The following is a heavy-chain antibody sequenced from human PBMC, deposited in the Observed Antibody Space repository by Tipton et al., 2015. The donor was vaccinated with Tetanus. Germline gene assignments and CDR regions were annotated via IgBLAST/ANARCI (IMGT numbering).Heavy chain of an antibody. CDR1: GGSLSTAH. D-gene: IGHD3-16*02. Sequence: TLSLTCTVSGGSLSTAHWAWIRQPPGKGLEWIGKITYSRATTYNATLQSRLRMSLDTSTSQFSLMLTSATAADTAVYYCARLIMTTLGGVIDLWHFDLWGRGILVTVST. CDR3: ARLIMTTLGGVIDLWHFDL. J-gene: IGHJ2*01. V-gene: IGHV4-59*01. CDR2: ITYSRAT.